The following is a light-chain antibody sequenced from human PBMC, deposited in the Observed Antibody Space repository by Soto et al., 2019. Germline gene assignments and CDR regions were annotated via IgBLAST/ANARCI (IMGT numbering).Light chain of an antibody. CDR2: RND. Sequence: QSVLTQPPSASGTPGQRVTISCSGSSSNIGSNYVYWYQQVPGSAPKLLIYRNDQRPSGVPDRVSGSKSGTSASLAISGPRSEDEADYYCAAWDDSLSAVVFGGGTKLTVL. CDR3: AAWDDSLSAVV. V-gene: IGLV1-47*01. CDR1: SSNIGSNY. J-gene: IGLJ2*01.